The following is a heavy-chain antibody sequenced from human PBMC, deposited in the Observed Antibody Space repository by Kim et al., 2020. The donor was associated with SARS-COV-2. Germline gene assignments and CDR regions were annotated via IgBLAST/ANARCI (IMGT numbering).Heavy chain of an antibody. Sequence: RVTISVDTSKNQFSLKLSSVTAADTAVYYCARHFRRENVDTAMVRTPFDYWGQGTLVTVSS. CDR3: ARHFRRENVDTAMVRTPFDY. D-gene: IGHD5-18*01. V-gene: IGHV4-39*01. J-gene: IGHJ4*02.